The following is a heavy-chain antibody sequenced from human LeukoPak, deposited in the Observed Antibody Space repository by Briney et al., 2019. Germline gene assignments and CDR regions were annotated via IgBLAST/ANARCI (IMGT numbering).Heavy chain of an antibody. Sequence: GGSLRLSCAASGFTVSSNDMSWVRQAPGKGLEWVSVIYSGGSTYYADSVKGRFTISRDNSKNTLYLQMNSLRAEDTAVYYCARDGVACSSTSCYQYYFDYWGQGTLVTVSS. V-gene: IGHV3-66*02. CDR1: GFTVSSND. CDR2: IYSGGST. CDR3: ARDGVACSSTSCYQYYFDY. J-gene: IGHJ4*02. D-gene: IGHD2-2*01.